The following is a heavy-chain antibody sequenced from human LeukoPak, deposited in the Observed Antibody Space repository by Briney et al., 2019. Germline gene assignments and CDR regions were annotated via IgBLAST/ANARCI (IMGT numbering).Heavy chain of an antibody. CDR3: ARDHCSGGSCYSFYDY. CDR1: GGSISSYY. J-gene: IGHJ4*02. CDR2: IYTGGST. V-gene: IGHV4-4*07. D-gene: IGHD2-15*01. Sequence: PSETLSLTCTVSGGSISSYYWSWIRQPAGKGLEWIGRIYTGGSTNYNPSLKSRVTMSVDTSKNQFSLKLSSVTAADTAVYYCARDHCSGGSCYSFYDYWGQGTLVTVSS.